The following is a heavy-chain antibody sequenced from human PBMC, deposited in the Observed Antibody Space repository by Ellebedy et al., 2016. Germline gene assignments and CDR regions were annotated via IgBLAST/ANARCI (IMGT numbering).Heavy chain of an antibody. D-gene: IGHD3-10*01. CDR1: GFPFSTYA. CDR2: ISGSGAIT. V-gene: IGHV3-23*01. Sequence: GESLKISXAASGFPFSTYAMGWVRQAPGKGLEWVSAISGSGAITHYTDSVKGRFTISRDTAKSTQYLQMNSLRAEDTAVYYCAKVGLRDTTNWGQGTLVTVSS. J-gene: IGHJ4*02. CDR3: AKVGLRDTTN.